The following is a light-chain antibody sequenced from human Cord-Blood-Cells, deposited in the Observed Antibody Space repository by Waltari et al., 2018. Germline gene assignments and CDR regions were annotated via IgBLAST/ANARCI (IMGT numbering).Light chain of an antibody. CDR1: QDSSNY. V-gene: IGKV1-33*01. J-gene: IGKJ5*01. CDR3: QQYDNLPRSA. Sequence: DIQMTQPPSSLSASVGDRVTITCQASQDSSNYLNWYQQKPGKAPKLLIYDASNLETGVPSRFSGSGSGTDFTFTISSLQPEDIATYYCQQYDNLPRSAFGQGTRLEIK. CDR2: DAS.